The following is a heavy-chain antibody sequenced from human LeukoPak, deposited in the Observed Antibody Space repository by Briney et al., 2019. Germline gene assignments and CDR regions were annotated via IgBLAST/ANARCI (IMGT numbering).Heavy chain of an antibody. CDR1: GGSISSYY. CDR3: ARGYSSWNP. D-gene: IGHD6-13*01. J-gene: IGHJ1*01. CDR2: IYYSGST. V-gene: IGHV4-59*01. Sequence: SETLSPTCTVSGGSISSYYWSWIRQPPGKGLEWIGYIYYSGSTNYNPSLKSRVTISVDTSKNQFSLKLSSVTAADTAVYYCARGYSSWNPWGQGTLVTVSS.